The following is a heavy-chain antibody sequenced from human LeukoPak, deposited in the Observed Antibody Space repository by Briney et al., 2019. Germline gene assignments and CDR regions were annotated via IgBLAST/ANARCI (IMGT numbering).Heavy chain of an antibody. CDR2: INPSSGGT. Sequence: ASVKVSCKASGYTFTGYYMHWVRQAPGQGLEWMGWINPSSGGTNYAQKFQGRVTMTTDTSTSTAYMELRSLRSDDTALYYCAREAYYDSRDYYYYMDVWGTGTTVTVSS. D-gene: IGHD3-22*01. CDR1: GYTFTGYY. J-gene: IGHJ6*03. V-gene: IGHV1-2*02. CDR3: AREAYYDSRDYYYYMDV.